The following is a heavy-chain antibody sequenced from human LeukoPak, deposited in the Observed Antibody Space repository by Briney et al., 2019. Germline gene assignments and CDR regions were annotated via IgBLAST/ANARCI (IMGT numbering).Heavy chain of an antibody. Sequence: SQTLSLTCTVFGGSISSGSYDWSWIRQPPGKGLEWIGYIYNSGSTNYNPSLKSRVTISIDMSKHQFALKLSSVTAADTAVYYCARDYYDSSGYCIFDNWGQGTLVTVSS. CDR1: GGSISSGSYD. V-gene: IGHV4-61*01. J-gene: IGHJ4*02. CDR3: ARDYYDSSGYCIFDN. CDR2: IYNSGST. D-gene: IGHD3-22*01.